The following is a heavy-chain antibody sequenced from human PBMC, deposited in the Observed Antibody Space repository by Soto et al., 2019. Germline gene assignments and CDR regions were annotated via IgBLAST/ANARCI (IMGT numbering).Heavy chain of an antibody. CDR3: ARADPYYYYMDV. CDR2: IYYSGST. J-gene: IGHJ6*03. V-gene: IGHV4-59*01. CDR1: GGSISSYY. Sequence: PSETLSLTCTVSGGSISSYYWSWIRQPPEKGLEWIGYIYYSGSTNYNPSLKSRVTISVDTSKNQFSLKLSSVTAADTAVYYCARADPYYYYMDVWGKGTTVTVSS.